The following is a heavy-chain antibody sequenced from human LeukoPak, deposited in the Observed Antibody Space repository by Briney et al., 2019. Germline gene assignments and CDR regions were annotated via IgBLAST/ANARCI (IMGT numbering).Heavy chain of an antibody. V-gene: IGHV4-34*01. J-gene: IGHJ4*02. Sequence: KPSETLSLTCAVYGGSFSGYYWGWIRQPPGKGLEWIGEINHSGSTNYNPSLKSRVTISVDTSKNQFSLKLSSVTAADTAVYYCARGGVTIFGVVTLFDYWGQGTLVTVSS. CDR1: GGSFSGYY. CDR2: INHSGST. CDR3: ARGGVTIFGVVTLFDY. D-gene: IGHD3-3*01.